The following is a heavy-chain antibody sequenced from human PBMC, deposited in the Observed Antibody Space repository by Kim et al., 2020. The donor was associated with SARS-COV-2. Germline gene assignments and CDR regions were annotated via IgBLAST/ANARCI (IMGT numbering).Heavy chain of an antibody. CDR3: ARHATPSGSYSPLYYFDD. Sequence: SETLSLTCSVSSGSINNNYWSWIRQPPGKGLEWIGYIYYTGSTNYNPSLKSRVTISVDTSKNQFSLRLSSVTAADTAVYYCARHATPSGSYSPLYYFDDWGQGTLVTVSS. V-gene: IGHV4-59*08. D-gene: IGHD1-26*01. J-gene: IGHJ4*02. CDR2: IYYTGST. CDR1: SGSINNNY.